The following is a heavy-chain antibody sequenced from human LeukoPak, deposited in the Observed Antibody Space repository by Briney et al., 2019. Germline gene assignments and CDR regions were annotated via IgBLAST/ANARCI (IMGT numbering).Heavy chain of an antibody. J-gene: IGHJ3*02. D-gene: IGHD1-26*01. CDR3: ARDLRELPRADAFDI. CDR1: GYTFTSYY. CDR2: INPSGGST. V-gene: IGHV1-46*03. Sequence: ASVKVSCKASGYTFTSYYMHWVRQAPGQGLEWMGIINPSGGSTSYAQKFQGRVTTTRDTSTSIVYMELSSLRSEDTAVYYCARDLRELPRADAFDIWGQGTMVTVSS.